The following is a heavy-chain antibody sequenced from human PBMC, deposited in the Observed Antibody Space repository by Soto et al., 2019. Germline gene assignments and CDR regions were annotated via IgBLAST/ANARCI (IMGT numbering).Heavy chain of an antibody. Sequence: GGSLRLSCATSGFTFSSYPMNWVRQAPGKGLEWVSYISSSSNIIYYADSVKGRFTISRDNAKNSLYLQMNGLRDEDTAIYYCAIHDKFYNYGMDVWGQGTTVTVSS. CDR1: GFTFSSYP. CDR2: ISSSSNII. J-gene: IGHJ6*02. V-gene: IGHV3-48*02. CDR3: AIHDKFYNYGMDV.